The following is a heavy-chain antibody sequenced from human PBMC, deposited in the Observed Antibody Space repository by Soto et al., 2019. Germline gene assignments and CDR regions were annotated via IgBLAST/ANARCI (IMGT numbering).Heavy chain of an antibody. Sequence: GESLRLSCIASEFTFISSFMGWVRQAPGKGLAWVANINQDGSGTYYVDSVNGRFTISRDNAKNSLYLQMNSLRAEDTAVYYCARYFRGSGRYFFDHWGKGTLVTVSS. D-gene: IGHD6-25*01. V-gene: IGHV3-7*03. CDR2: INQDGSGT. CDR1: EFTFISSF. CDR3: ARYFRGSGRYFFDH. J-gene: IGHJ4*02.